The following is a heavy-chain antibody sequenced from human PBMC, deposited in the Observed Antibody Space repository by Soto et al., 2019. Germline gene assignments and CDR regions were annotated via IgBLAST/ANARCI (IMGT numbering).Heavy chain of an antibody. Sequence: SETLSLTCTVCGGSISGGGHYWGWIRQPPGKGLEWIGFMYYTGDTYYNPSLKSRLSISVDTSMNQFSLELTSVTAADTAVYYCASSDPYYFFDYWGLGTLVTVSS. V-gene: IGHV4-31*03. D-gene: IGHD2-21*01. CDR1: GGSISGGGHY. J-gene: IGHJ4*02. CDR3: ASSDPYYFFDY. CDR2: MYYTGDT.